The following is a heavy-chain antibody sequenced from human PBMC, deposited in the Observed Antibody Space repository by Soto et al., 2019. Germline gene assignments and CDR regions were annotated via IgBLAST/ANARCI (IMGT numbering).Heavy chain of an antibody. CDR1: GFTFSRYS. CDR2: INPSNSDI. J-gene: IGHJ4*02. V-gene: IGHV3-48*02. Sequence: GGSLRLSCAASGFTFSRYSMNWVRQAPGKGLEWVSYINPSNSDIYYADSVKGRFTVSRDNAKNLLSLQMNNLRDEDTAIYYCATNSGWDEGYWGRGTLVTVSS. D-gene: IGHD6-19*01. CDR3: ATNSGWDEGY.